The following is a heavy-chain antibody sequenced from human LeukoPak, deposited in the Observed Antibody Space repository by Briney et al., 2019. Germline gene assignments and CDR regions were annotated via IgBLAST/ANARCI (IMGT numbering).Heavy chain of an antibody. V-gene: IGHV4-39*07. CDR2: VYYTGST. CDR3: ARVREFIAVAGLGFDP. Sequence: TSETLSLTCTVSGGSISSNSYYWGWIRQPPGKGLEWVGTVYYTGSTYYNPSLKSRVTISVDTSKNQFSLKLSSVTAADTAVYYCARVREFIAVAGLGFDPWGQGTLVTVSS. CDR1: GGSISSNSYY. D-gene: IGHD6-19*01. J-gene: IGHJ5*02.